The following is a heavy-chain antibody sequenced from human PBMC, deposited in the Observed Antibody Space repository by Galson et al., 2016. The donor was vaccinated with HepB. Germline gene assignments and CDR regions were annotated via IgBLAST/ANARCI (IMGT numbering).Heavy chain of an antibody. D-gene: IGHD4-23*01. CDR1: GGSVVSDSDY. CDR2: IYWDDDK. J-gene: IGHJ4*02. Sequence: TLSLTCTVSGGSVVSDSDYWTWIRQPPGKALEWLALIYWDDDKRYSPSLKSRLTITKDTSKNQVVLTMTNMDPVDTATYYCARRSAYGGSKSDYWGQGTLVTVSS. V-gene: IGHV2-5*02. CDR3: ARRSAYGGSKSDY.